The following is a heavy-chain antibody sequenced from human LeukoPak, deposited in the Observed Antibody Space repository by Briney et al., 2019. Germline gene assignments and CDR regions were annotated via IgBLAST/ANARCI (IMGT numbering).Heavy chain of an antibody. V-gene: IGHV3-23*01. Sequence: GGSLRLSCAASGSTFSNYAMSWVRQAPGKGLEWVSTITDSGTTTFYADSVKGRFTISRDNFKDTVYLQMNSLRAEDTAVYYCAKLWRGSHPRYFDHWGQGTVVTVSS. CDR2: ITDSGTTT. CDR3: AKLWRGSHPRYFDH. D-gene: IGHD1-26*01. CDR1: GSTFSNYA. J-gene: IGHJ4*02.